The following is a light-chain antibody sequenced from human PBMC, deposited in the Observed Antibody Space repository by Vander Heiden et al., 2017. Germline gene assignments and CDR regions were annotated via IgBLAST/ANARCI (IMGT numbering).Light chain of an antibody. V-gene: IGLV2-14*01. CDR2: DVS. CDR3: SSYTSTSTLYV. J-gene: IGLJ1*01. Sequence: QSALTQPASVSGSPGQSITTPCLGTSSDIGAYNYFSWFQQPPDKAPNLIIYDVSSRPSGFPNRFSGSKSGNTASLTISGLLPEDEADYFCSSYTSTSTLYVFGTGTKVTVL. CDR1: SSDIGAYNY.